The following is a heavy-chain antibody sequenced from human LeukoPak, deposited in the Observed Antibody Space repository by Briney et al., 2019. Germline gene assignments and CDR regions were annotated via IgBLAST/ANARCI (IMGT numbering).Heavy chain of an antibody. Sequence: GGSLRLSCATSAFTFSSSAMSWVRQAPGKGLEWVSAISSDGGNTYYADSVKGRFTISRDNSRNTLYLQMNSLRAEDTAVYYCARDAARYGRGWYYDFWGQGTLVTVSS. D-gene: IGHD6-19*01. CDR3: ARDAARYGRGWYYDF. CDR2: ISSDGGNT. V-gene: IGHV3-23*01. CDR1: AFTFSSSA. J-gene: IGHJ4*02.